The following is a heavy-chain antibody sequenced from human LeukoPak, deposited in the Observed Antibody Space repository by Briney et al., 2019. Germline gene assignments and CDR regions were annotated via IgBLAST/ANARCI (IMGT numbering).Heavy chain of an antibody. CDR2: IYYSGST. Sequence: NPSETLSLTCTVSGGSIRSGDYYWSWIRQPPGKGLEWIGYIYYSGSTYYNPSLKSRVTISVDTSKTQLSLKLSSVTAADAAVYYCAREALSDYYGSGTYSRFDPWGQGTLVTVSS. D-gene: IGHD3-10*01. J-gene: IGHJ5*02. CDR3: AREALSDYYGSGTYSRFDP. V-gene: IGHV4-30-4*08. CDR1: GGSIRSGDYY.